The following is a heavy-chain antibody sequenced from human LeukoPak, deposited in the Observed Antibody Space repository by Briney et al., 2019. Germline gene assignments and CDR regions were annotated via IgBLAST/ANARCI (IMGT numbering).Heavy chain of an antibody. D-gene: IGHD5-12*01. J-gene: IGHJ4*02. CDR3: ARGYVDIVATIPKDYFDY. Sequence: GGSLRLSCAASGFTFSSYEMNWVRQAPGKGLEWVSYISSSGSTIYYADSVEGRFTISRDNAKNSLYLQMNSLRAEDTAVYYCARGYVDIVATIPKDYFDYWGQGTLVTVSS. CDR1: GFTFSSYE. V-gene: IGHV3-48*03. CDR2: ISSSGSTI.